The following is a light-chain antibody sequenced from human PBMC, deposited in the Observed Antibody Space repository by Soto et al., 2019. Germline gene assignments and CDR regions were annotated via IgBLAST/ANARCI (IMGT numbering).Light chain of an antibody. CDR2: DAS. V-gene: IGKV3-15*01. Sequence: ELVMTQSPVTLSVSPGARAALSCRASQSVGRNLAWYQQKTGQAPKLLIYDASNRATGIPARFSGSGSGTEFTLVISSLQSEDFAVYYCQQFKSWPPVFGPGTTVDIK. CDR3: QQFKSWPPV. J-gene: IGKJ3*01. CDR1: QSVGRN.